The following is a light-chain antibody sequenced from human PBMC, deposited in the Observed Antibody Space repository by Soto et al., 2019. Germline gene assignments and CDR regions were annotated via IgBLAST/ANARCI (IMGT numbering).Light chain of an antibody. V-gene: IGLV2-8*01. CDR3: SSYAGSNSVL. J-gene: IGLJ2*01. CDR2: EVT. CDR1: SSDVGGYNY. Sequence: QSALTQPPSASGSPGQSVTISCTGMSSDVGGYNYVSWYQQHPGKAPKLMIYEVTKRPSGVPDHFSGSKSGNTASLTVSGLQAEDEADYYCSSYAGSNSVLFGGGTKVTVL.